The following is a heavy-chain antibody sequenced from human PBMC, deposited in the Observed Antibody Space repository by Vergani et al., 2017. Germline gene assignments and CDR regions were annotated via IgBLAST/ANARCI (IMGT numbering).Heavy chain of an antibody. CDR2: INHSGST. J-gene: IGHJ2*01. Sequence: QVQLQQWGAGLLKPSETLSLTCAVYGGSFSGYYWSWIRQPPGKGLEWIGEINHSGSTNYNPSLKSRVTISVDTSKNHFSLKLSSVTAADTAVYYCARGSSIAARRRYWYFDLWGRGTLVTVSS. D-gene: IGHD6-6*01. CDR1: GGSFSGYY. V-gene: IGHV4-34*01. CDR3: ARGSSIAARRRYWYFDL.